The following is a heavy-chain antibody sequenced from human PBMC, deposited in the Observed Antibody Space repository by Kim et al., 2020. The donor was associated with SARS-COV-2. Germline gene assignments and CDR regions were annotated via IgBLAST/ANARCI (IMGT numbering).Heavy chain of an antibody. CDR1: GFTFSTYS. CDR2: ISSRSGSI. V-gene: IGHV3-48*02. J-gene: IGHJ4*02. CDR3: ARDRADPLVPTGGY. Sequence: GGSLRLSCVASGFTFSTYSMTWVRQAPGKGLEWVSYISSRSGSIYYADSVRGRFTISRDNAKNSLYLQMDSLRDEDTGVYYCARDRADPLVPTGGYWGQG.